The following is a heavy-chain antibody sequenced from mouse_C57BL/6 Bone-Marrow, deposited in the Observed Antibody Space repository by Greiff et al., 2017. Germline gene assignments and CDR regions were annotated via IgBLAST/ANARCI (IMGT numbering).Heavy chain of an antibody. CDR2: ISSGGSYT. Sequence: DVKLVESGGDLVKPGGSLKLSCAASGFTFSSYGMSWVRQTPDKRLEWVATISSGGSYTYYPDSVKGRFTISRDNTKNTLYLQMSSLKSEDTAMYYCAKLAGTYFDYGGQGTTLTVSA. CDR1: GFTFSSYG. CDR3: AKLAGTYFDY. D-gene: IGHD4-1*01. V-gene: IGHV5-6*02. J-gene: IGHJ2*01.